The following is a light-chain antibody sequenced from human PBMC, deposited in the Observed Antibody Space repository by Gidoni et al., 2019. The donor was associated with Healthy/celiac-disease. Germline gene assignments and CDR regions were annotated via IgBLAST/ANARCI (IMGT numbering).Light chain of an antibody. Sequence: QSVLTQPPSVSGPPGQRGTISCTGSSSNIGAGYDVHWYQQLPGTAPKPRIYGNSNRPSGVPDRVSGAKYGTSAYPAITGLQAEDEADYYCQSYDSSLIYVVFGGGTKLTVL. CDR1: SSNIGAGYD. V-gene: IGLV1-40*01. CDR3: QSYDSSLIYVV. J-gene: IGLJ2*01. CDR2: GNS.